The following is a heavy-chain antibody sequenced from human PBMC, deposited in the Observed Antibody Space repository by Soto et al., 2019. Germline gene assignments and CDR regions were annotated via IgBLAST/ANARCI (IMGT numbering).Heavy chain of an antibody. Sequence: GESLKISCKGSGYSFTSYWIGWVRQMPGKGLEWMGIIYPGDSDTRYSPSFQGQVTISADKSISTAYLQWSSLKASDTAMYYCALTGADFWSGHQYFDDRGQGTRGTVFS. D-gene: IGHD3-3*01. V-gene: IGHV5-51*01. CDR1: GYSFTSYW. CDR3: ALTGADFWSGHQYFDD. J-gene: IGHJ4*02. CDR2: IYPGDSDT.